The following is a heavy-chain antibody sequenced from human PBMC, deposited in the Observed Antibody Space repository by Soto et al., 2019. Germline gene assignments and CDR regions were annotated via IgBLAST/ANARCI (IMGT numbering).Heavy chain of an antibody. D-gene: IGHD1-20*01. J-gene: IGHJ5*02. V-gene: IGHV4-39*01. CDR3: TRRYNWNDYSLDP. CDR1: GGSIRVQSYY. CDR2: SYYSGTS. Sequence: PSETLSLTCTVSGGSIRVQSYYWTWIRQTPGKGLEWVGSSYYSGTSYFNPALKGRVTISVDTSTNQFSLRLTSVTAADTAVYYCTRRYNWNDYSLDPCGQGTMVTVYS.